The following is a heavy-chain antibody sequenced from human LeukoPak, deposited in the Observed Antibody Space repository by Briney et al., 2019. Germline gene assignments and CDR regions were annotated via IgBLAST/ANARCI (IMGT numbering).Heavy chain of an antibody. V-gene: IGHV3-48*02. CDR2: ISSSSSTI. CDR1: GFTFSNAW. CDR3: ARHRGWLEYYFDY. J-gene: IGHJ4*02. D-gene: IGHD5-24*01. Sequence: PGGSLRLSCAASGFTFSNAWMNWVRQAPGKGLEWVSYISSSSSTIYYADSVKGRFTISRDNAKNSLYLQMNSLRDEDTAVYYCARHRGWLEYYFDYWGQGTLVTVSS.